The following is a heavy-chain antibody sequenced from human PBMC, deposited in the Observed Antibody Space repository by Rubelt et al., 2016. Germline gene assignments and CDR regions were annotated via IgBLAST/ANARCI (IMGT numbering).Heavy chain of an antibody. CDR3: AKDRTYSGSYFDY. J-gene: IGHJ4*02. V-gene: IGHV3-11*05. Sequence: GKGLEWVSYISSSSSYTNYADSVKGRFTISRDNAKNSLYLQMNSLRAEDTAVYYCAKDRTYSGSYFDYWGQGTLVTVSS. CDR2: ISSSSSYT. D-gene: IGHD1-26*01.